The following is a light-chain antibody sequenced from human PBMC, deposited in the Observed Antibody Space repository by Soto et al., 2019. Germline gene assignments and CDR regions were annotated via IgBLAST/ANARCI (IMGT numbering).Light chain of an antibody. CDR2: YAS. V-gene: IGKV3-15*01. CDR1: QSVSNN. CDR3: QQYYDWPPIT. Sequence: EIMMTQSPVTLSVSPGERATLSCRASQSVSNNLAWYQQKPGQAPRLLIYYASTRATGIPARFSGSGSGTEFTLTISSRQSEDFALYYYQQYYDWPPITFGQGTRLEIK. J-gene: IGKJ5*01.